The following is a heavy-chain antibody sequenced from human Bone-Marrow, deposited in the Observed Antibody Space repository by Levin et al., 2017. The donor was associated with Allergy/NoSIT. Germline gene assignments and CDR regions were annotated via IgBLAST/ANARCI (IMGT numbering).Heavy chain of an antibody. CDR1: GFTFSSYG. CDR2: ISYDGSNK. D-gene: IGHD4-11*01. CDR3: ASSRASNVVSPLRYYYYGMDV. Sequence: PGGSLRLSCAASGFTFSSYGMHWVRQAPGKGLEWVAVISYDGSNKYYADSVKGRFTISRDNSKNTLYLQMNSLRAEDTAVYYCASSRASNVVSPLRYYYYGMDVWGQGTTVTVSS. V-gene: IGHV3-30*03. J-gene: IGHJ6*02.